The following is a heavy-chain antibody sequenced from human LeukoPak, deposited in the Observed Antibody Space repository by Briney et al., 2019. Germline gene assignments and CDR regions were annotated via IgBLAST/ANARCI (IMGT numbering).Heavy chain of an antibody. CDR3: ARDGLVAVAGTLGY. CDR2: ISAYNGNT. CDR1: GYTFTSYG. Sequence: ASVKVSCEASGYTFTSYGINWVRQAPGQGLEWMGWISAYNGNTNYAQKLQGRVTMTTDTSTSTAYMELRSLRSDDTAVYYCARDGLVAVAGTLGYWGQGTLVTVSS. D-gene: IGHD6-19*01. V-gene: IGHV1-18*04. J-gene: IGHJ4*02.